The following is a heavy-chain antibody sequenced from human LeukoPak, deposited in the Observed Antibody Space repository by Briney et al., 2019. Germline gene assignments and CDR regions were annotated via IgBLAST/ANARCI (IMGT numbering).Heavy chain of an antibody. Sequence: GGSLRLSCIGSGFTFDDYAMHWVRQVPGKGLEWVAGISWASGSLAYADSVKGRFTVSRDNAKNSLYLQMNSLRSEDMALYYCAKDRQKGSSLTAAGDAFDVWGHGTMVIVSS. D-gene: IGHD6-13*01. CDR3: AKDRQKGSSLTAAGDAFDV. CDR2: ISWASGSL. V-gene: IGHV3-9*03. J-gene: IGHJ3*01. CDR1: GFTFDDYA.